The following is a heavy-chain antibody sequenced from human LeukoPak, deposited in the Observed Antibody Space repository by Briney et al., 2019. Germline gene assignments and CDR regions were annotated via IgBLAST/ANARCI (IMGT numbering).Heavy chain of an antibody. J-gene: IGHJ4*02. V-gene: IGHV1-18*01. CDR1: GYSFTSYS. CDR2: ISTYNGNT. Sequence: ASVKVSCKASGYSFTSYSISWVRQAPGQGLEWMGWISTYNGNTNYTQKLQGRVTMTTDTSTTTAYMELRSLRSDDTAAYYCAREGPWYYYDSSGYADYWGQGTLVIVSS. CDR3: AREGPWYYYDSSGYADY. D-gene: IGHD3-22*01.